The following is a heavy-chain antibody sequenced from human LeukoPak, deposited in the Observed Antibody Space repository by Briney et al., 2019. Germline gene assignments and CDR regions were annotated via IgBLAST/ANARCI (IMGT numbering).Heavy chain of an antibody. CDR3: ATSLHHYDFWSGYDFDY. CDR1: GFTFSSYA. Sequence: GGSLRLSCAASGFTFSSYAMSWVRQAPGKGLEWVSAISGSGGSTYYADSVKGRFTISRDNSKNTLYLQMNSLRAEDTAVYYCATSLHHYDFWSGYDFDYWGQGTLVTVSS. J-gene: IGHJ4*02. D-gene: IGHD3-3*01. V-gene: IGHV3-23*01. CDR2: ISGSGGST.